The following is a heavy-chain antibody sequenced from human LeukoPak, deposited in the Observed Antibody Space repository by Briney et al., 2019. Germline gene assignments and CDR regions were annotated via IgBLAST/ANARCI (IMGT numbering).Heavy chain of an antibody. CDR2: MNLDSGNT. Sequence: AAVKDSCMASGYTVTNFDIHWVRQATGQGLEWMGWMNLDSGNTDYAQKFRGRVTLPRNTSIKTPYKEMGGLRSAKAAVYYCARGYALDVWGQGTTVTVSS. J-gene: IGHJ6*02. CDR1: GYTVTNFD. V-gene: IGHV1-8*01. CDR3: ARGYALDV.